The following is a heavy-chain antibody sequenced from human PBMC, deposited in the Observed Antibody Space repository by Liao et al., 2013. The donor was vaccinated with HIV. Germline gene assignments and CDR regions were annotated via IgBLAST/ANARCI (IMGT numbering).Heavy chain of an antibody. CDR2: INHSGST. J-gene: IGHJ6*03. Sequence: QVQLQQWGAGLLKPSETLSLTCAVYGGPFSGYYWSWIRQSPGKGLEWIGEINHSGSTYYNPSLKSRVVISVDTSKNQFSLKMSSVTAADTAVYYCARERQLVNYYYMDVWGKGTTVTVSS. CDR1: GGPFSGYY. D-gene: IGHD6-13*01. V-gene: IGHV4-34*01. CDR3: ARERQLVNYYYMDV.